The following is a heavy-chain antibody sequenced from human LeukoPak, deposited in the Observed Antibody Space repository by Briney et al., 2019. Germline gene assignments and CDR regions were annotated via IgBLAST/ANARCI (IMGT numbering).Heavy chain of an antibody. V-gene: IGHV1-69*13. CDR1: GGTFTSYA. CDR2: IIPIFGTA. CDR3: ARLGAMIVDDY. J-gene: IGHJ4*02. Sequence: GASVKVSCKASGGTFTSYAISWVRQAPGQGLEWMGGIIPIFGTANYAQKFQGRVTITADESTSTAYMELSSLRSEDTAVYYCARLGAMIVDDYWGQGTLGTVSA. D-gene: IGHD3-22*01.